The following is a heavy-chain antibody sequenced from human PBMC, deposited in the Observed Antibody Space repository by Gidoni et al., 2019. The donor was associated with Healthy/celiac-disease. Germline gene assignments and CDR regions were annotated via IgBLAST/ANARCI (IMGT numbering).Heavy chain of an antibody. Sequence: QLQLQESGPGLVKPSETLSLTCTVSGGSISSSSYYWGWIRQPPGKGLEWIGSIHYSGSTYYNPSLKSRVTISVDTSKNQFSLKLSSVTAADTAVYYCARLLYSSGWQTHWGQGTLVTVSS. V-gene: IGHV4-39*01. D-gene: IGHD6-19*01. CDR3: ARLLYSSGWQTH. CDR1: GGSISSSSYY. CDR2: IHYSGST. J-gene: IGHJ4*02.